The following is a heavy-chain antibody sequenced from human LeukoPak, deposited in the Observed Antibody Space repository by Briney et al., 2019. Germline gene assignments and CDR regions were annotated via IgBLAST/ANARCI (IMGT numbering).Heavy chain of an antibody. V-gene: IGHV1-8*01. CDR1: GYTFTSYD. CDR3: ARDLWFGDGSGNWFDP. J-gene: IGHJ5*02. Sequence: ASVKVSCKASGYTFTSYDINWVRQATGQGPEWMGWMNPNSGNTGYAQKFQGRVTMTRNTSISTAYMELSSLRSEDTAVYYCARDLWFGDGSGNWFDPWGQGTLVTVSS. CDR2: MNPNSGNT. D-gene: IGHD3-10*01.